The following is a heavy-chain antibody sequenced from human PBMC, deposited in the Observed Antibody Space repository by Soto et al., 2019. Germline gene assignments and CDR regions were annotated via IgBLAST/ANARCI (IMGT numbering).Heavy chain of an antibody. J-gene: IGHJ4*02. CDR2: ISYDGSDK. V-gene: IGHV3-30*03. CDR3: XXXXXXXXY. CDR1: GFPFTSYG. Sequence: QVQLVESGGGVVQPGRSLRLSCAASGFPFTSYGMHWVREGPDKGLEWVAIISYDGSDKYYADSVKGRFTISRDNSKXXXXXXXXXXXXXXXXXXXXXXXXXXXXYRGQGTLVIVSS.